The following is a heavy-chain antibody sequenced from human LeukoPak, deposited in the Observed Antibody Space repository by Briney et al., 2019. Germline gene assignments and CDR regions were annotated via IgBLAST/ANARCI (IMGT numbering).Heavy chain of an antibody. CDR3: AKTTYYYDSSGYSP. D-gene: IGHD3-22*01. CDR2: ISYDGSNK. Sequence: GGSLRLSCAASGFTFSTSAMNWVRQAPGKGLEWVAVISYDGSNKYYADSVKGRFTISRDNSKNTLYLQMNSLRAEDTAVYYCAKTTYYYDSSGYSPWGQGTLVTVSS. CDR1: GFTFSTSA. J-gene: IGHJ4*02. V-gene: IGHV3-30*18.